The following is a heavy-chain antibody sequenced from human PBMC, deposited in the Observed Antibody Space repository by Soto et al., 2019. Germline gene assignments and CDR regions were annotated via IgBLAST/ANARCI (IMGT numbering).Heavy chain of an antibody. CDR1: GYRFSRHW. CDR2: MYPGDSDT. D-gene: IGHD6-6*01. Sequence: GESLKISCKGSGYRFSRHWIGWVRQMPGKGLEWMGIMYPGDSDTRYSPSFQGQVTISADKSISTAYLQWSSLKASDTAMYYCARLVYSSSPLVPFDYWGQGTLVTVSS. V-gene: IGHV5-51*01. J-gene: IGHJ4*02. CDR3: ARLVYSSSPLVPFDY.